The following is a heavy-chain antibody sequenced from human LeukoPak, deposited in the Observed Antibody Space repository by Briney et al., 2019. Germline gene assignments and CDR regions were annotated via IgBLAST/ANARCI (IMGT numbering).Heavy chain of an antibody. CDR1: GYTFTNYA. D-gene: IGHD6-13*01. V-gene: IGHV1-2*02. J-gene: IGHJ6*03. CDR2: INPNSGGT. CDR3: ARGAATGTLWYYYYYMDV. Sequence: ASVKVSCKASGYTFTNYAITWVRQAPGQGPEWMGWINPNSGGTNYAQKLQGRVTMTRDTSISTAYMELSSLRSDDTAVYYCARGAATGTLWYYYYYMDVWGKGTTVTVSS.